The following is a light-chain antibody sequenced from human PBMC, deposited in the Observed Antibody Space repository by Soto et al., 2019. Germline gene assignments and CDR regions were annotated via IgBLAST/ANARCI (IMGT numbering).Light chain of an antibody. CDR3: GTWDVSLNGLV. CDR1: SSNIGDNH. CDR2: DNH. Sequence: QSALTQPPSVSAAPGQKVTISCSGSSSNIGDNHVSWYQHLPGTAPKLLIYDNHKRPSGIPDRFSGSKSGTSATLGITGLQAGDEAEYYCGTWDVSLNGLVFGGGTKVTVL. V-gene: IGLV1-51*01. J-gene: IGLJ2*01.